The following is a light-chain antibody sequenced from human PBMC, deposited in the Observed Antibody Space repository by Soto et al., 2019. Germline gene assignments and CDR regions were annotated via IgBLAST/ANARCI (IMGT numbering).Light chain of an antibody. CDR3: QQNNKWPPVT. V-gene: IGKV3-15*01. Sequence: EVVMTQSPATVSVSPGEGVTVSCRASQTISNDLAWYQQKPGQAPRLLIYGASTRATGVPARFSGGGSGTEFTFTISSLQSEDFAFYYCQQNNKWPPVTFGGGTMVEIK. J-gene: IGKJ4*01. CDR2: GAS. CDR1: QTISND.